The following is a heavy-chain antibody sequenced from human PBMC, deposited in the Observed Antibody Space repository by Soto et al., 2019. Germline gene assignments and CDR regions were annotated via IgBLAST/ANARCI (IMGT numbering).Heavy chain of an antibody. J-gene: IGHJ4*02. D-gene: IGHD3-22*01. CDR1: GFTFSSYS. CDR3: ASWISSGYDKEPAY. V-gene: IGHV3-21*01. CDR2: ISSSSSYI. Sequence: EVQLVESGGGLVKPGGSLRLSCAASGFTFSSYSMNWVRQAPGKGLEWVSSISSSSSYIYYADSVKGRFTISRDNAKNSLYLQMNSLRAEDTAVYYCASWISSGYDKEPAYWGQGTLVTVSS.